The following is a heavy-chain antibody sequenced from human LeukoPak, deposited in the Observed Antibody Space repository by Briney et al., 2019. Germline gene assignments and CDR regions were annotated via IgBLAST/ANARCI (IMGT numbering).Heavy chain of an antibody. CDR1: GFTFDDYA. CDR3: ARGNGATEADDY. J-gene: IGHJ4*02. D-gene: IGHD1-26*01. V-gene: IGHV3-9*01. Sequence: GRSLRLSCAASGFTFDDYAMHWVRQAPGKGLEWVSGISWNSGSIGYADSVKGRFTISRDNAKNSLYLQMNSLRAEDTAVYYCARGNGATEADDYWGQGTLVTVSS. CDR2: ISWNSGSI.